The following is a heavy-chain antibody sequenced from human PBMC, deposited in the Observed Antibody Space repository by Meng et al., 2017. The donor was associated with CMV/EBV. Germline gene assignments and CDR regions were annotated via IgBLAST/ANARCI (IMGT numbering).Heavy chain of an antibody. CDR1: GFTFSSYE. CDR3: AREPVAGTGPDAFDI. CDR2: ISSSGSTI. J-gene: IGHJ3*02. Sequence: GGSLRLSCAASGFTFSSYEMNWVRQAPGKGLEWVSYISSSGSTIYYADSVKGRFTISRDNAKNSLYLQMNSLRAEDTAVYYCAREPVAGTGPDAFDIWGQGTMVTVSS. V-gene: IGHV3-48*03. D-gene: IGHD6-19*01.